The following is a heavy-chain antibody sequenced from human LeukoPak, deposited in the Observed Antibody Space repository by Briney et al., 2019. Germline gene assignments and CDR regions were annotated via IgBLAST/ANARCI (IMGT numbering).Heavy chain of an antibody. J-gene: IGHJ4*02. D-gene: IGHD1-26*01. CDR2: IKQDGSDM. CDR1: GFTFSTYW. V-gene: IGHV3-7*04. Sequence: QPGGSLRLSCAASGFTFSTYWMTWVGQAPGKGLEWVANIKQDGSDMYYVDSVKGRFTISRDNAKNSLYLQMNGLRADDTAVYYCVRGSGTYYIYWGQGTRVTVSS. CDR3: VRGSGTYYIY.